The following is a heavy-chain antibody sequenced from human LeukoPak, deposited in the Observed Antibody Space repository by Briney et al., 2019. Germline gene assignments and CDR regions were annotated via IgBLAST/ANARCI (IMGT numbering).Heavy chain of an antibody. CDR2: IYYSGST. J-gene: IGHJ5*01. CDR3: AREYSGSASSDWFDS. Sequence: SETLSLTCTVSGGSIGSYYWSWIRQPPGKGLEWIGYIYYSGSTNYNPSLKSRVTISVDTSKNQFSLKLSSVTAADTAVYYCAREYSGSASSDWFDSWGQGTLVTVSS. CDR1: GGSIGSYY. V-gene: IGHV4-59*01. D-gene: IGHD3-10*01.